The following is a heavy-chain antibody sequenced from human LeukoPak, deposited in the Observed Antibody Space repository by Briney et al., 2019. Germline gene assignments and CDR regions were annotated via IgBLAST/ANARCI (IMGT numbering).Heavy chain of an antibody. D-gene: IGHD2-2*01. V-gene: IGHV1-2*02. J-gene: IGHJ5*02. CDR2: INPNSGGT. CDR1: GYTFTGYY. CDR3: ARGQVVPAAMIDP. Sequence: GASVKVSCKASGYTFTGYYMHWVRQAPGQGPEWMGWINPNSGGTNYAQKFQGRVTMTRDTSISTAYMELSRLRSDDTAVYYCARGQVVPAAMIDPWGQGTLVTVSS.